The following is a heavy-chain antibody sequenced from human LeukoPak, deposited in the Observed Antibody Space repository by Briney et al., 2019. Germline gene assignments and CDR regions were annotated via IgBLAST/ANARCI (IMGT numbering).Heavy chain of an antibody. Sequence: ASVKVSCKASGGTFSSYAISWVRQATGQGLEWMGWMNPNSGNTGYAQKFQGRVTITRNTSISTAYMELSSLRSEDTAVYYCARTSGRGPAFDIWGQGTMVTVSS. CDR3: ARTSGRGPAFDI. CDR1: GGTFSSYA. V-gene: IGHV1-8*03. D-gene: IGHD3-10*01. J-gene: IGHJ3*02. CDR2: MNPNSGNT.